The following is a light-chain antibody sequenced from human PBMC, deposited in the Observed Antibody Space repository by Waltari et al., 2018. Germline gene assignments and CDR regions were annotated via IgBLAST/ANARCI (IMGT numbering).Light chain of an antibody. J-gene: IGKJ5*01. CDR3: QQYKNWPPIT. Sequence: EVLMTQSPVTLSVSPGGRATLSCRASQNVDSNLAWYQHKPGQAPRLLFYGASTRATGVPDRFRGSGAGTEFTLTISGLQSEDFVVYYCQQYKNWPPITFGQGTRLE. V-gene: IGKV3-15*01. CDR2: GAS. CDR1: QNVDSN.